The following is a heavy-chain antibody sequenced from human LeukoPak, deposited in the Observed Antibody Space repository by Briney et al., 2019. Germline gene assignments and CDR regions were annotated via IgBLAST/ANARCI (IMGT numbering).Heavy chain of an antibody. V-gene: IGHV4-39*02. CDR2: IYYSGST. Sequence: SETLSLTCAVSGGSISSYYCSWIRQPPGKGLEWIGSIYYSGSTYYNPSLKSRVTISVDTSKNQFSLKLSSVTAADTAVYYCARDLPYYYDSSGSSLGWFDPWGQGTLVTVSS. J-gene: IGHJ5*02. D-gene: IGHD3-22*01. CDR1: GGSISSYY. CDR3: ARDLPYYYDSSGSSLGWFDP.